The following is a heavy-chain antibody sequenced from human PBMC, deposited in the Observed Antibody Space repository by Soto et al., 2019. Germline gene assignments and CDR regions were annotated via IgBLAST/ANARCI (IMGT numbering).Heavy chain of an antibody. D-gene: IGHD3-22*01. J-gene: IGHJ3*02. CDR3: ASAHRYYDYPDI. CDR1: GASVNSGDYY. Sequence: QVQLQESGPGLVKASQTLSLTCTVSGASVNSGDYYWSWVRQPPGRGLEWIGYIHSSETIYYNPSLKRRVQILVATFKNQCSLEVSSVTAADTAVYYCASAHRYYDYPDIWGQGTTVTVPS. CDR2: IHSSETI. V-gene: IGHV4-30-4*01.